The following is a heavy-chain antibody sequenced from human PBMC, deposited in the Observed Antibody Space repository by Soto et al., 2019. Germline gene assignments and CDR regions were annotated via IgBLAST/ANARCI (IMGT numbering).Heavy chain of an antibody. J-gene: IGHJ4*02. D-gene: IGHD6-13*01. CDR1: GFSLRSYS. CDR3: ARDLTTATGAFDY. V-gene: IGHV3-21*01. CDR2: ISSSSNNI. Sequence: EVQLVESGGGLVKPGGSLRLSCAASGFSLRSYSMNWVRQAPGKGLEWVSSISSSSNNIYHADSVKGRFTISRDNAKNSLFLQVNSLRDEDTAVYFCARDLTTATGAFDYWGQGTLVTVSS.